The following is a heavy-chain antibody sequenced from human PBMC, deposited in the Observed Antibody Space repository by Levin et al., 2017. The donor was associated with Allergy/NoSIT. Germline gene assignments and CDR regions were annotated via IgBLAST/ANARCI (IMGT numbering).Heavy chain of an antibody. J-gene: IGHJ3*01. V-gene: IGHV3-15*07. CDR2: ITQTRNGGIT. CDR3: ATDWGTGSHNVNAFDL. CDR1: GFPFSGAW. D-gene: IGHD1-26*01. Sequence: RAGGSLRLSCAASGFPFSGAWMNWVRQAPGKGLEWVGRITQTRNGGITDLAAPVKGRFIISRDDSKNMLYLQMNSLKSEDTAVYHCATDWGTGSHNVNAFDLWGQGTVVTVSS.